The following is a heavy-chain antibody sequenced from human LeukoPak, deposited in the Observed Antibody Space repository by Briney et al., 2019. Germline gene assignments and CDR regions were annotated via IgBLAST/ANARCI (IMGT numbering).Heavy chain of an antibody. CDR1: GGSFSGYY. Sequence: SETLSLTCAVYGGSFSGYYWSWIPQPPGKGLEWIGEINHSGSTNYNPSLKSRVTISVDTSKNQFSLKLSSVTAADTAVYYCATGQGATVTTSFDYWGQGTLVTVSS. D-gene: IGHD4-17*01. V-gene: IGHV4-34*01. CDR2: INHSGST. J-gene: IGHJ4*02. CDR3: ATGQGATVTTSFDY.